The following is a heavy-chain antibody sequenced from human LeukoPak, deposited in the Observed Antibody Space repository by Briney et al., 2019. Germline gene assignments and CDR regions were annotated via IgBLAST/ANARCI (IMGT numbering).Heavy chain of an antibody. CDR3: AREVHTANNGLAP. CDR1: GGSFSSYG. V-gene: IGHV1-69*05. D-gene: IGHD5-18*01. Sequence: ASVNVSCKASGGSFSSYGISWVRQAPGQGLEWMGGIIPMLGRSNYAQKFQGRVTISTDESTSTAYMEMSSLRSEDTAVYYCAREVHTANNGLAPGGQGTRVSVSS. J-gene: IGHJ5*02. CDR2: IIPMLGRS.